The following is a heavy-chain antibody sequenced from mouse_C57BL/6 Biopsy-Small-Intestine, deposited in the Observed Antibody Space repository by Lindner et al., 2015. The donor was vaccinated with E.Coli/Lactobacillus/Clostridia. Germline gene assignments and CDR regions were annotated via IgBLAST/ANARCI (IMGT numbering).Heavy chain of an antibody. V-gene: IGHV1-54*01. Sequence: VQLQESGAVLVRPGTSVKVSRKASGYAFTNYLIEWVKQRPGQGLEWIGVINPGGGGTQYNEKFKDKATLTADKSSNTAYMQLSSLTSEDSAVYFCAREGVTSWFAYWGQGTLVTVSA. J-gene: IGHJ3*01. CDR2: INPGGGGT. D-gene: IGHD2-5*01. CDR3: AREGVTSWFAY. CDR1: GYAFTNYL.